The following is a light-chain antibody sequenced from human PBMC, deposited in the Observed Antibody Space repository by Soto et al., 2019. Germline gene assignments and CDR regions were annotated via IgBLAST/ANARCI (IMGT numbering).Light chain of an antibody. CDR2: DVS. J-gene: IGLJ2*01. CDR3: SSYTSSSTLVV. V-gene: IGLV2-14*01. Sequence: QSVLTPAASVSGSPGQSITISCTGTSSDVGGYNYVSWYQQHPGKAPKLMIYDVSNRPSGVSNRFSGSKSGNTASLTISGLQAEDEADYYCSSYTSSSTLVVFGGGTKLTVL. CDR1: SSDVGGYNY.